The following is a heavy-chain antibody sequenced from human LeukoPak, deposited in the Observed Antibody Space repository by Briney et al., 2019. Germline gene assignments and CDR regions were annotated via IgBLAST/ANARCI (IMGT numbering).Heavy chain of an antibody. CDR3: ARESKYSGYPFDY. V-gene: IGHV3-74*01. D-gene: IGHD5-12*01. J-gene: IGHJ4*02. CDR1: GFTFSNYW. CDR2: VNSDGSGT. Sequence: GGSLRLSCAASGFTFSNYWMHWVRQAPGKGLVWVSRVNSDGSGTTYADSVKGRFTISRDNAKNTLYLQMNSPRAEDTAIYYCARESKYSGYPFDYWGQGTLVTVSS.